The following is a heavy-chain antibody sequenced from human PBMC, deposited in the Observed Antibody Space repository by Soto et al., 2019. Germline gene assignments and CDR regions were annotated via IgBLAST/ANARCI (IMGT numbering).Heavy chain of an antibody. D-gene: IGHD3-22*01. CDR1: GYTLTELS. CDR3: ATDAYYDSSGYNDY. V-gene: IGHV1-24*01. J-gene: IGHJ4*02. Sequence: GSVKVSCKVSGYTLTELSMHWVRQAPGKGLEWMGGFDPEDGETIYAQKFQGRVTMTEDTSTDTAYMELSSLRSEDTAVYYCATDAYYDSSGYNDYWGQGTLVTVSS. CDR2: FDPEDGET.